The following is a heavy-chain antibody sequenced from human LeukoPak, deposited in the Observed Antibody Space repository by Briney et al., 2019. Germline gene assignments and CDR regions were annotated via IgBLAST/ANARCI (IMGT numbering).Heavy chain of an antibody. Sequence: PSETLSLTCTVSGGSISSYYWSWIRQPPGKGLESIGYIYYSGSTNYNPSLKSRVTISVDTSKNQFSLKLSSVTAADTAVYYCARGGRYYDSSGYYYDYYYYYMDVWGKGTTVTVSS. V-gene: IGHV4-59*01. D-gene: IGHD3-22*01. J-gene: IGHJ6*03. CDR2: IYYSGST. CDR3: ARGGRYYDSSGYYYDYYYYYMDV. CDR1: GGSISSYY.